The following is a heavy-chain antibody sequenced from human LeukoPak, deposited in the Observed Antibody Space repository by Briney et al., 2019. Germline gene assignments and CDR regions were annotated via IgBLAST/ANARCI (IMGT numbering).Heavy chain of an antibody. CDR3: AREPPGSYSGSYGDAFDI. J-gene: IGHJ3*02. D-gene: IGHD1-26*01. V-gene: IGHV3-30-3*01. CDR1: GFTFSSYA. CDR2: ISYDGSNK. Sequence: GRSLRLSCAASGFTFSSYAMHWVRQAPGKGLEWVAVISYDGSNKYYADSVKGRFTISRDNSKSTLYLQMNSLRAEDTAVYYCAREPPGSYSGSYGDAFDIWGLGTMVTVSS.